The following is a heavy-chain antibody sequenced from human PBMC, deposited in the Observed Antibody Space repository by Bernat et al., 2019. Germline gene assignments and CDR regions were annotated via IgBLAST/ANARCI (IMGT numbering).Heavy chain of an antibody. J-gene: IGHJ4*02. Sequence: VQLVESGGGLVQPGGSLRLSCAASGFTFSSYWMSWVRQAPGKGLEWVANIKQDGSEKYYVDSVKGRFTISRDNAKNSLYLQMNSLRAEDTTVYYCARDTYSGSYYNWGQGTLVTVSS. CDR1: GFTFSSYW. V-gene: IGHV3-7*03. D-gene: IGHD1-26*01. CDR3: ARDTYSGSYYN. CDR2: IKQDGSEK.